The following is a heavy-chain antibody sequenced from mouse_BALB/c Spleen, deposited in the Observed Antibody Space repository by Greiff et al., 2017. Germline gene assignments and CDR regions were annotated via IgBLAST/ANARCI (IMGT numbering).Heavy chain of an antibody. CDR2: IYPGDGDT. J-gene: IGHJ4*01. D-gene: IGHD2-4*01. V-gene: IGHV1-87*01. Sequence: QVQLQQSGAELARPGASVKLSCKASGYTFTSYWMQWVKQRPGQGLEWIGAIYPGDGDTRYTQKFKGKATLTADKSSSTAYMQLSSLASEDSAVYYCAREATMITTRAMDYWGQGTSVTVSS. CDR1: GYTFTSYW. CDR3: AREATMITTRAMDY.